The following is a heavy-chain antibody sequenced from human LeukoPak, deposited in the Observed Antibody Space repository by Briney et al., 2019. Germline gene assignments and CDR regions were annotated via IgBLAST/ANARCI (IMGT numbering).Heavy chain of an antibody. J-gene: IGHJ4*02. CDR3: ARSITIFGVVINFFDY. CDR2: INPNSGGT. Sequence: ASVKVSCKASGYTFTGYYMHWVRQAPGQGLEWMGWINPNSGGTNYAQKFQGRVTMTRDTSISTAYMELSRLRSDDTAVYYCARSITIFGVVINFFDYWGQGTLVTVSS. CDR1: GYTFTGYY. V-gene: IGHV1-2*02. D-gene: IGHD3-3*01.